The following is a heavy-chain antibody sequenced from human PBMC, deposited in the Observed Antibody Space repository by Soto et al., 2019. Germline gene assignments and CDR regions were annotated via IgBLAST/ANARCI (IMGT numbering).Heavy chain of an antibody. D-gene: IGHD2-2*01. V-gene: IGHV1-18*01. CDR1: GYSFSSYG. CDR2: ISGYNGNT. CDR3: ARDRGCSRNSCYYGVYYYYGMDV. J-gene: IGHJ6*02. Sequence: ASVKVSCKASGYSFSSYGISWVRQAPGQGLEWMGWISGYNGNTNYAQKVQGRVTMTTDTSTSTAYMELRSLRSDDTAVYYCARDRGCSRNSCYYGVYYYYGMDVWGQGTTVTVYS.